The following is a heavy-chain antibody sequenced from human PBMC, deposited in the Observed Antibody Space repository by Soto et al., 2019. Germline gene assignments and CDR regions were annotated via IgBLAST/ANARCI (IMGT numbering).Heavy chain of an antibody. CDR3: ARAGAAPYYYYGMDV. D-gene: IGHD2-15*01. Sequence: QVQLVQSGDEVRKPGASVKDSCKASGYTFSTSGMSWMRQAPGQGLEWMGWISTYNGDTNDAPKFQDRVTMTSDTSTSTVYMELRSLRSDDTAVYYCARAGAAPYYYYGMDVWGQGTRVTVSS. CDR2: ISTYNGDT. V-gene: IGHV1-18*01. CDR1: GYTFSTSG. J-gene: IGHJ6*02.